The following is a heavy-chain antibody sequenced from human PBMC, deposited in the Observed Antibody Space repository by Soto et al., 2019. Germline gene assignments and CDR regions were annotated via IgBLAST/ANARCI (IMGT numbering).Heavy chain of an antibody. J-gene: IGHJ4*02. Sequence: GVSVKVSCKASGYTFTGHHIHWVRQAPGQGLEWVGWINPNTGGTNYAQKFQGRVTTTRDTSISTAYMELSRLRSDDTAVYYCAISRYCSGGDCTTQSLYYFDYWGQGTVVTVSS. CDR2: INPNTGGT. CDR3: AISRYCSGGDCTTQSLYYFDY. V-gene: IGHV1-2*02. CDR1: GYTFTGHH. D-gene: IGHD2-15*01.